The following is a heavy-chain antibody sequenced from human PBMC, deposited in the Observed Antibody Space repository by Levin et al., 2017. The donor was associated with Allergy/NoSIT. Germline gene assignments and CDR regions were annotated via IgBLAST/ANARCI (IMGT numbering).Heavy chain of an antibody. J-gene: IGHJ4*02. V-gene: IGHV4-59*01. CDR1: CGSISSSY. Sequence: SQTLSLTCTVSCGSISSSYWSWLRQPPGKGLEWIGYIYYSGSTNYNPSLKSRVTISVDTSKNQFSLKLSSVTAADTAVYYCAAQTVGRNGYRTGYFDYWGQGTLVTVSS. D-gene: IGHD5-24*01. CDR3: AAQTVGRNGYRTGYFDY. CDR2: IYYSGST.